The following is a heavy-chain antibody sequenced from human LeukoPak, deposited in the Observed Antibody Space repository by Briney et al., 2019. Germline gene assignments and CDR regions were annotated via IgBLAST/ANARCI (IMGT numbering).Heavy chain of an antibody. D-gene: IGHD2-21*02. CDR1: GYTFTGYY. V-gene: IGHV1-2*02. Sequence: ASVTVSCKASGYTFTGYYMHWVRQAPGQGLEWMGWINPNSGGTNYAQRFQGRVTMTRDTSISTACMELSRLRSDDTAVYYCARDLVAWRVTATLRYSYYYGMDVWGQGTTVTVSS. CDR2: INPNSGGT. J-gene: IGHJ6*02. CDR3: ARDLVAWRVTATLRYSYYYGMDV.